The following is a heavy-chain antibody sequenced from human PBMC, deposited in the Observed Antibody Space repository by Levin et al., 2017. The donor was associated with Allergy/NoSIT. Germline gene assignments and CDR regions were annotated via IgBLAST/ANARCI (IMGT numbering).Heavy chain of an antibody. D-gene: IGHD4-11*01. J-gene: IGHJ4*02. V-gene: IGHV3-21*01. CDR1: GFTFSNYS. CDR2: ISSRSSNI. CDR3: ARDSTAVSSDY. Sequence: GGSLRLSCAASGFTFSNYSMNWVRQAPGKGLEWVSSISSRSSNIYYADSVKGRFTISRDNAKNSLYLQMNSLRAEDTAVYYCARDSTAVSSDYWGQGTLVTVSA.